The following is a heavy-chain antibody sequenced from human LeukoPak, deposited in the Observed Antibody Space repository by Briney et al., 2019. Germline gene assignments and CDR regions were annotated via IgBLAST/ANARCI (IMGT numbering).Heavy chain of an antibody. Sequence: GGSLRLSCAASGFTFSNAWMSWVRQAPGKGLERVGRIKSKTDGGTTDYAAPVKGRFTISRDDSKNTLYLQMNSLKTEDTAVYYCTTDMYYDFWSGYDRARYYYYGMDVWGQGTTVTVSS. CDR1: GFTFSNAW. V-gene: IGHV3-15*01. J-gene: IGHJ6*02. D-gene: IGHD3-3*01. CDR2: IKSKTDGGTT. CDR3: TTDMYYDFWSGYDRARYYYYGMDV.